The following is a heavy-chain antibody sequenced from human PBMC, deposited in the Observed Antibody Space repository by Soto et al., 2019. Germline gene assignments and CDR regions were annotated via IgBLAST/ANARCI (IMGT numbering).Heavy chain of an antibody. Sequence: EVQLLESGGGVVQPGGSLRLSCAASGFTFSNYGMSWVRLAPGKGLEWVAGTSGSGSNRYYADSVKGRFTITRDNSKEAVFLQMNSLRAEDTAIYYCAKDMDLFIEVLPAATGSFELWGQGTLVTVSS. CDR3: AKDMDLFIEVLPAATGSFEL. D-gene: IGHD2-2*01. CDR1: GFTFSNYG. CDR2: TSGSGSNR. J-gene: IGHJ4*02. V-gene: IGHV3-23*01.